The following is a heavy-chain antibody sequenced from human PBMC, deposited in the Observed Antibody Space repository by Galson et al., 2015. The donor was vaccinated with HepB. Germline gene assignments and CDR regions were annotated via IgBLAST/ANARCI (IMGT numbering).Heavy chain of an antibody. J-gene: IGHJ4*02. CDR1: GFTFSSYS. Sequence: SLRLSCAASGFTFSSYSMNWVRQAPGKGLEWVSSISSSSSYIYYADSVKGRFTISRDNAKNSLYLQMNSLRAEDTAVYYCARSRAAGAGTLDYWGQGTLVTVSS. CDR3: ARSRAAGAGTLDY. V-gene: IGHV3-21*01. D-gene: IGHD6-19*01. CDR2: ISSSSSYI.